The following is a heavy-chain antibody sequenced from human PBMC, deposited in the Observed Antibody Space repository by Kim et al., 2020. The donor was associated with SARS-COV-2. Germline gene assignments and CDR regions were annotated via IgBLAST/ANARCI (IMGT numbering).Heavy chain of an antibody. J-gene: IGHJ5*02. CDR3: ARPHRGSYLSWFDP. V-gene: IGHV3-30*04. CDR1: GFTFSSYA. Sequence: GGSLRLSCAASGFTFSSYAMHWVRQAPGKGLEWVAGISYDGSNEYYADSVKGRFTISRDNSNNTLYLQMNSLRAEDTAVYYCARPHRGSYLSWFDPWGQGTLVTVSS. D-gene: IGHD1-26*01. CDR2: ISYDGSNE.